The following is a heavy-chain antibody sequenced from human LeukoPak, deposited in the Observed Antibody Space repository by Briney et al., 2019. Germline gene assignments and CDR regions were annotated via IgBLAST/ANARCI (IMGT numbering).Heavy chain of an antibody. J-gene: IGHJ6*02. CDR3: AREGYSGYDHPNYYYYYGMDV. V-gene: IGHV4-59*01. Sequence: SETLSLTCTVSGGSISSYYWSWIRQPPGKGLGWIGYIYYSGSTNYNPSLKSRVTISVDTSKNQFSLKLSSVTAAATAVYYCAREGYSGYDHPNYYYYYGMDVWGQGTTVTVSS. CDR1: GGSISSYY. D-gene: IGHD5-12*01. CDR2: IYYSGST.